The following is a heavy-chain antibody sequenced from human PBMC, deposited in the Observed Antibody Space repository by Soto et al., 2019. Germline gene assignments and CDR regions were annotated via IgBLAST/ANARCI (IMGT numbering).Heavy chain of an antibody. CDR2: IIPIFGTA. V-gene: IGHV1-69*12. Sequence: QVQLVQSGAEVKKPGSSVKVSCKASGGTFSSYAISWVRQAPGQGLEWMGEIIPIFGTANYAQKFQGRVTITADESTSTACMELRSLRSEDTAVYYCARDRGPSSGYYPYWFDPWGQGTLVTVSS. CDR1: GGTFSSYA. D-gene: IGHD3-22*01. CDR3: ARDRGPSSGYYPYWFDP. J-gene: IGHJ5*02.